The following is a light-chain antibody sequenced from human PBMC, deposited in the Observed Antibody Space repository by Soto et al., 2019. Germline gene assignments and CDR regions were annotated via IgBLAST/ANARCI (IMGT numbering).Light chain of an antibody. CDR2: EVS. CDR3: SSYTYRYTSVV. V-gene: IGLV2-14*01. J-gene: IGLJ1*01. CDR1: GRYFGGSNY. Sequence: QSVLMPPASLSGSPRHPITIFCTGTGRYFGGSNYISWYQHHPHTAPKPLIYEVSYRPSGVSNRFSGSKYDNTASLTISGIQAEDQAPDECSSYTYRYTSVVFGSGTNFTV.